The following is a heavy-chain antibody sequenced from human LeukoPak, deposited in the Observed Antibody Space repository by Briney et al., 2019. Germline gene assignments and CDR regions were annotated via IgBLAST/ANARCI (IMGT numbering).Heavy chain of an antibody. Sequence: SVKVSCKASGGTFSSYAISWVRQAPGQGLEWMGGIIPIFGTATYAQKFQGRVTITADESTSTAYMELSSLRSEDTAVYYCARVPSLSYYDSSGLYFDYWGQGTLVTVSS. J-gene: IGHJ4*02. CDR3: ARVPSLSYYDSSGLYFDY. CDR2: IIPIFGTA. V-gene: IGHV1-69*13. CDR1: GGTFSSYA. D-gene: IGHD3-22*01.